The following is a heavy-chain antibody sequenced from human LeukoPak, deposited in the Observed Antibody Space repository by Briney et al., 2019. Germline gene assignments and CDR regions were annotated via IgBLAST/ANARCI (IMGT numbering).Heavy chain of an antibody. J-gene: IGHJ4*02. CDR1: GGSISSYC. Sequence: PSETLSLTCTVSGGSISSYCWSWIRQPPGKGLDWIGYIYYSGSTNYNPSLKSRVTISVDTSKNQFSLKLSSVSAADTALYSCARSGGSRAGGFDYWGQGTLVTVSS. D-gene: IGHD1-26*01. CDR3: ARSGGSRAGGFDY. CDR2: IYYSGST. V-gene: IGHV4-59*08.